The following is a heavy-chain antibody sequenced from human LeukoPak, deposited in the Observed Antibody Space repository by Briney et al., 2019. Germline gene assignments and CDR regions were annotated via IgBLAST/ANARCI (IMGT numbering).Heavy chain of an antibody. V-gene: IGHV3-43*02. CDR1: GFTFDDYA. CDR2: ISGVGGST. CDR3: AKAKPYYDFWSGYWSNYYMDV. D-gene: IGHD3-3*01. J-gene: IGHJ6*03. Sequence: GGSLRLSCAASGFTFDDYATHWVRQAPGKGREWVSLISGVGGSTYYADSVKGRFTISRDNSKNSLYLQMNCLRTEDTALYYCAKAKPYYDFWSGYWSNYYMDVWGKGATVTVSS.